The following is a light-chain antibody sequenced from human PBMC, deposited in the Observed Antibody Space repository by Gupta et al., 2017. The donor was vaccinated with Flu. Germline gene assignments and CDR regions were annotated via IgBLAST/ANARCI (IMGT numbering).Light chain of an antibody. J-gene: IGLJ3*02. V-gene: IGLV3-21*03. CDR3: LVWDSSSDVWV. CDR2: DDA. CDR1: NIESRS. Sequence: SHVLTQPPSVSVAPGKTAMITCGGNNIESRSVHWYKQKAAQAPVLVVYDDADRPSGIPGRVSGSKSGNTATPTISRVEAGDEADDDGLVWDSSSDVWVFGGGTKLTVL.